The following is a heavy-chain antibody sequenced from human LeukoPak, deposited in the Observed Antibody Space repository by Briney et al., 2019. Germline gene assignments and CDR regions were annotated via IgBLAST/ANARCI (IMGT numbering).Heavy chain of an antibody. CDR1: GFTFSSYA. CDR2: ISGGGGST. CDR3: AKNQLVTVYFDY. V-gene: IGHV3-23*01. Sequence: GGSLRLSCAASGFTFSSYAMSWVRQAPGKGLEWVSAISGGGGSTYYADSVKGRFTISRDNSKTTLYLQMNSLRAEDTAVYYCAKNQLVTVYFDYWGQGTLVTVSS. J-gene: IGHJ4*02. D-gene: IGHD6-13*01.